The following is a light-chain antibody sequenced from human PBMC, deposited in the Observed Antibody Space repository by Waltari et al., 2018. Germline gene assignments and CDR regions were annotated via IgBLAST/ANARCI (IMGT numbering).Light chain of an antibody. J-gene: IGLJ3*02. Sequence: QSVLTQPPSASGTPGQRVTISCSGSYSNIGRNAVNWYQQLPEAAPKLLIYIDKPRPSGGPDRFPGSKSGTSASLAISGLQAEDEAVYHCATWDDSLNAWVFGGGTKVTVL. CDR3: ATWDDSLNAWV. CDR2: IDK. CDR1: YSNIGRNA. V-gene: IGLV1-44*01.